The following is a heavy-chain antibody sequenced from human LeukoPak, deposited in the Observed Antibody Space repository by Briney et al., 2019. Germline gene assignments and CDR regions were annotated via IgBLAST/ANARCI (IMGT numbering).Heavy chain of an antibody. CDR1: GFTFSSYW. V-gene: IGHV3-7*01. CDR2: IKQDGSEK. D-gene: IGHD3-22*01. Sequence: PGGSLRLSCAASGFTFSSYWMSWVRQAPGKGLEWVANIKQDGSEKYYVDSVKGRFTISRDNAKNSLYLQMNSLRAEDTAVYYCARIGITNYHDSSGYFDYWGQGTLVTVSS. CDR3: ARIGITNYHDSSGYFDY. J-gene: IGHJ4*02.